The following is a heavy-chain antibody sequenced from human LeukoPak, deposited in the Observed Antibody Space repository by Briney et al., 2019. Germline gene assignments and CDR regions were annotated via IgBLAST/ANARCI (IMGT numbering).Heavy chain of an antibody. Sequence: GGSLRLSCAASGFTFSSYGMSWVRQAPGKGLEWVSNIKQEGGRKYYVDSVKGRFTISRDNAKNTLYLQMNSLRAEDTAVYYCVRETGYIDYDSVRSYYYYYYGIDVWGQGHTVTVTS. CDR3: VRETGYIDYDSVRSYYYYYYGIDV. J-gene: IGHJ6*02. D-gene: IGHD5-12*01. CDR2: IKQEGGRK. V-gene: IGHV3-7*01. CDR1: GFTFSSYG.